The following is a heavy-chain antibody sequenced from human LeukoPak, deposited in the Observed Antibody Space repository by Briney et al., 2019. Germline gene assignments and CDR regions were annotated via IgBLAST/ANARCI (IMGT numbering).Heavy chain of an antibody. V-gene: IGHV6-1*01. CDR1: GDSVSNNSAA. D-gene: IGHD6-19*01. CDR2: TYYRSKWYN. CDR3: ARAATAIIAVAGSFDY. J-gene: IGHJ4*02. Sequence: SQTLSLTCAISGDSVSNNSAARNWIRQSPSRGLEWLGRTYYRSKWYNDYAVSVKSRITINPDTSKNQFSLQVNSVTPEDTAVYYCARAATAIIAVAGSFDYWGQGTLVTVSS.